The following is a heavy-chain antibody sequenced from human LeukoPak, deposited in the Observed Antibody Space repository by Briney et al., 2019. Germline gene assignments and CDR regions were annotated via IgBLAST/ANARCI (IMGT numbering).Heavy chain of an antibody. V-gene: IGHV4-34*01. J-gene: IGHJ3*02. CDR3: ARDRRRMRDAFDI. Sequence: PSETLSLTCAVYGGSFSGYYWSWIRQPPGKGLEWIGEINHGGSTNYNPSLKSRVTISVDTSKNQFSLKLSSVTAADTAVYYCARDRRRMRDAFDIWGQGTMVTVSS. CDR2: INHGGST. CDR1: GGSFSGYY.